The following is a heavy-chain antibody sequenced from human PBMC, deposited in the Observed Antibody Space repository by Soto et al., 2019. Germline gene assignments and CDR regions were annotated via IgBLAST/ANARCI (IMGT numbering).Heavy chain of an antibody. Sequence: QVRLVQSGAEVKKPGSSVKVSCKASGGTFSNYALDWVRQAPGQGLEWMGGIIPIFGTVRHAQNFQGRVTITADESTATAYMELSSLRYEDTAMYYCATGGERDYYDQSGWRWGQGTLVTVSS. V-gene: IGHV1-69*12. CDR1: GGTFSNYA. CDR3: ATGGERDYYDQSGWR. CDR2: IIPIFGTV. J-gene: IGHJ1*01. D-gene: IGHD3-22*01.